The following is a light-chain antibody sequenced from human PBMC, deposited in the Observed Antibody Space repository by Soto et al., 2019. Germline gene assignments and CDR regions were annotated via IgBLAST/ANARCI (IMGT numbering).Light chain of an antibody. CDR1: DSNIGRNA. CDR3: AAWDDTLYAHV. CDR2: SYT. V-gene: IGLV1-44*01. J-gene: IGLJ1*01. Sequence: QSVLTQPPSASGTPGQRVTVSCSGSDSNIGRNAVNWYRQLPGTAPKLLIFSYTRRPSGVPDRFSGSKSGTSASLPISGLQSEDEAAYPSAAWDDTLYAHVFGSGTKVTVL.